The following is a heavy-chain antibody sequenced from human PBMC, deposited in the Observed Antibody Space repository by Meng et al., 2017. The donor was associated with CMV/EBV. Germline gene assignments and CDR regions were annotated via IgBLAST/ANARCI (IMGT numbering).Heavy chain of an antibody. D-gene: IGHD2-2*01. Sequence: QGPLRSLGPGLVKSSETLSLTCTVFGGSISTYCWSWSLQPAGKGLEWIGRIYTSGSTNYNPSLKSRVTMSVDTSKNQFSLKLSSVTAADTAVYYCARYLMNCSSTSCANWFDPWGQGTLVTVSS. V-gene: IGHV4-4*07. CDR1: GGSISTYC. CDR3: ARYLMNCSSTSCANWFDP. J-gene: IGHJ5*02. CDR2: IYTSGST.